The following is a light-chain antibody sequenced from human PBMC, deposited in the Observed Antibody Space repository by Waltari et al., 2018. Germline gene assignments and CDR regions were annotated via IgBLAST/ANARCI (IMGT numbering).Light chain of an antibody. CDR1: NSDVGGYNY. J-gene: IGLJ2*01. Sequence: QSAPTQPRAVSGSPGQSVSISCTGSNSDVGGYNYVSWYQQYPGRAPKMLIYDVNKRSSGVPDRFSGSKVGNTASLTISGLLPEDEADYSCCSFVGSYTSVFGGGTKVTVL. CDR2: DVN. V-gene: IGLV2-11*01. CDR3: CSFVGSYTSV.